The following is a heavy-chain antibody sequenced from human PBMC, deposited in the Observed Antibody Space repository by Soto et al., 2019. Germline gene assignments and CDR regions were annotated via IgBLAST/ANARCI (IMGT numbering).Heavy chain of an antibody. J-gene: IGHJ4*02. Sequence: QLQLQESGPGLVKPSETLSLTCTVSGGSISSSSYYWGWIRQPPGKGLEWIGSIYYSGSTYYNPPLESRVTISVDTAKNQFSLKLRSVTAADTAVYYCARNQKGIAAAGTIFDYWGQGTLVTVSS. D-gene: IGHD6-13*01. V-gene: IGHV4-39*01. CDR1: GGSISSSSYY. CDR3: ARNQKGIAAAGTIFDY. CDR2: IYYSGST.